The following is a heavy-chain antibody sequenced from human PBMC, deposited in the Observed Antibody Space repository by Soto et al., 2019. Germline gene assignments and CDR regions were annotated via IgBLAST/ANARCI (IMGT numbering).Heavy chain of an antibody. J-gene: IGHJ4*02. CDR3: VFQEEGAVDY. CDR1: NGSTSSRSFY. Sequence: SETLSLTCTVSNGSTSSRSFYWGWIRQPPGKGLEGVGHVFHSASTFSNPSLRSRVTISVNTSENQFFLNLRSVTAAETARYYCVFQEEGAVDYWGPGTLVT. V-gene: IGHV4-39*01. D-gene: IGHD3-16*01. CDR2: VFHSAST.